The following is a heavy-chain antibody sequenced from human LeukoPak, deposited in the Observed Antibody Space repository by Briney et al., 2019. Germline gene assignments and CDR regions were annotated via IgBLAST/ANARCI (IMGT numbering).Heavy chain of an antibody. CDR2: IIPIFGTA. CDR3: ARSYYDSSGYFQH. J-gene: IGHJ1*01. V-gene: IGHV1-69*05. Sequence: SVKVSCKASGGTFSSYAISWVRQAPGQGLEWMGRIIPIFGTANYAQKFQGRVTITTDESTSTACMELSSLRSEDTAVYYCARSYYDSSGYFQHWGQGTLVTVSS. D-gene: IGHD3-22*01. CDR1: GGTFSSYA.